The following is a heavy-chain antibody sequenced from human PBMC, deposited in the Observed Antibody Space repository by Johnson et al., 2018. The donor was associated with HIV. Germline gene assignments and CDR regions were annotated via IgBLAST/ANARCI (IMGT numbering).Heavy chain of an antibody. Sequence: VQLVESGGGLVQPGGSLRLSCAASGFTLTTHWMHWVRQAPGKGLVWVSRINRDGSTTDYADSVTGRFTISRDNAKNTVYLQMNSLRAEDTAVYFCARGDNAAAVDAFDIWGQGTMVTVSS. CDR3: ARGDNAAAVDAFDI. CDR1: GFTLTTHW. CDR2: INRDGSTT. V-gene: IGHV3-74*02. J-gene: IGHJ3*02. D-gene: IGHD6-13*01.